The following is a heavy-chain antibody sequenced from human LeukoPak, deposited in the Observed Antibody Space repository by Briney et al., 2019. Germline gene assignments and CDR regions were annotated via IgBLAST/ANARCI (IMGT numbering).Heavy chain of an antibody. V-gene: IGHV1-2*02. Sequence: VASVKVSCKASGYTFTGYYMHWLRQAPGQGLEWMGWINPNSGGTNYAQKFQGRVTITRDTSISTAYMELSRLRSDDTAVYYCARERSAVPAAIDAFDIWGQGTMVTVSS. CDR2: INPNSGGT. D-gene: IGHD2-2*02. J-gene: IGHJ3*02. CDR3: ARERSAVPAAIDAFDI. CDR1: GYTFTGYY.